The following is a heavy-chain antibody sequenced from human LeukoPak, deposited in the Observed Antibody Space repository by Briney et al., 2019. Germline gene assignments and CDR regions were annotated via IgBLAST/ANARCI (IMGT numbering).Heavy chain of an antibody. CDR3: ARDMGYCSGGSCHSIAVAGVFDY. V-gene: IGHV3-48*01. CDR1: GLTFSTSS. J-gene: IGHJ4*02. D-gene: IGHD2-15*01. CDR2: ISSGGSTK. Sequence: GGSLRLSCAVSGLTFSTSSMMWVRQAPGKGLEWVSYISSGGSTKNYADSVKDRFTISRDNANNSLFLEMNSLRAEDTAVYYCARDMGYCSGGSCHSIAVAGVFDYWGQGTLVTVSS.